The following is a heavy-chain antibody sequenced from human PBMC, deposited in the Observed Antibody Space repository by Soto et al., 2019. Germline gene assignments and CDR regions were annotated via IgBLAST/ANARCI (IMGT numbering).Heavy chain of an antibody. CDR3: ARGKGLRYFDWLLSPNYYYYGMDV. CDR1: GYTFTSYG. D-gene: IGHD3-9*01. Sequence: QVQLVQSGAEVKKPVASVKVSCKASGYTFTSYGISWVRQAPGQGLEWMGWISAYNGNTNYAQKLQGRVTMTTDTSTSTAYMELRSLRSDDTAVYYCARGKGLRYFDWLLSPNYYYYGMDVWGQGTTVTVSS. J-gene: IGHJ6*02. CDR2: ISAYNGNT. V-gene: IGHV1-18*01.